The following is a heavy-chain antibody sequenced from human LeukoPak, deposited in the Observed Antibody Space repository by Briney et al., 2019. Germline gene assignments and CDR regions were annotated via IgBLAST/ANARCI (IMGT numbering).Heavy chain of an antibody. J-gene: IGHJ4*02. V-gene: IGHV3-21*01. Sequence: GGSLRLSCTASGFTFSSYSMNWVRQAPGKGLEWVSSISSSSSYIYYADSVKGRFTISRDNAKNSLYLQMNSLRAEDTAVYYCARDGTGELWFGELSIDYWGQGTLVTVSS. CDR2: ISSSSSYI. CDR1: GFTFSSYS. CDR3: ARDGTGELWFGELSIDY. D-gene: IGHD3-10*01.